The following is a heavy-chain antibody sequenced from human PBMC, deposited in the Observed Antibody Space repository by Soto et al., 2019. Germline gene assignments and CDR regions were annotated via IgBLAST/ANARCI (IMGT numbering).Heavy chain of an antibody. CDR2: MDPNSGNT. CDR1: GYTFTSYD. D-gene: IGHD3-3*01. CDR3: TTGGKRFLDLYGMDV. J-gene: IGHJ6*02. V-gene: IGHV1-8*01. Sequence: ASVKVSCKASGYTFTSYDINWVRQATGQGLEWMGWMDPNSGNTGYAQKFQGRVTMTRNTSISTAYMELSSLRSEDTAVYYCTTGGKRFLDLYGMDVWGQGTTVTVSS.